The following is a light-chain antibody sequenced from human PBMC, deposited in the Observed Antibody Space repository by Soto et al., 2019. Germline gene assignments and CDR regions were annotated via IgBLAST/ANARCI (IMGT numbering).Light chain of an antibody. V-gene: IGKV1-9*01. CDR2: SAS. CDR3: QQLNGYHLA. Sequence: DIQLTQSPSFLSAFVGDTVTITCRASQAMSTYLAWYQQKPGKVPKLLIRSASTLQSGVPPRFSGGGSGTEFPLTTSTLPPDDSGIYYCQQLNGYHLAFGGGTNVEIK. J-gene: IGKJ4*01. CDR1: QAMSTY.